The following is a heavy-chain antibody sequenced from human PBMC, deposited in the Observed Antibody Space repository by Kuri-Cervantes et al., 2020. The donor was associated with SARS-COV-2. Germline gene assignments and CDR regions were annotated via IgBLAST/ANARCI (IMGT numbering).Heavy chain of an antibody. CDR1: GGSISSYY. D-gene: IGHD6-19*01. V-gene: IGHV4-59*01. J-gene: IGHJ6*02. CDR2: IYYSGST. Sequence: GSLRLSCAASGGSISSYYWNWIRQPPGKGLEWIGYIYYSGSTNYNPSLKSQVTISVDTSKNQFSLKLSSVTAADTAVYYCARDKVVAVAGNRYYYGMDVWGQGTTVTVSS. CDR3: ARDKVVAVAGNRYYYGMDV.